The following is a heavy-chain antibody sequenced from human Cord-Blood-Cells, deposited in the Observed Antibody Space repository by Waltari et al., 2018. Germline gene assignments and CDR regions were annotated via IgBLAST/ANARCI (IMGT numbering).Heavy chain of an antibody. CDR1: GGSISRYY. J-gene: IGHJ6*02. D-gene: IGHD6-19*01. Sequence: QVQLQESGPGLVKPSETLSLTCTVSGGSISRYYLSWIRPPPAPGLEWIGYIYYSGSTNYNPSLKSRVTISVDTSKNQFSLKLSSVTAADTAVYYCARVRGSSGWYYYYYGMDVWGQGTTVTVSS. CDR2: IYYSGST. V-gene: IGHV4-59*01. CDR3: ARVRGSSGWYYYYYGMDV.